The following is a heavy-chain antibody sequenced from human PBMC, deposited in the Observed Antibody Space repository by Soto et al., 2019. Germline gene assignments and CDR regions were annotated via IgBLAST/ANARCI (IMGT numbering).Heavy chain of an antibody. Sequence: QVQLVQSGAEVKKPGASVKVSCKASGYTFTSYYMHWVRQAPGQGLEWMGIINPSGSTSYAQKFQGRGTMTRDTSTRPVYMELSSLRSEDTAVYYCAGLYCSGGSCYSIDYWGQGTLGTVSS. CDR3: AGLYCSGGSCYSIDY. CDR1: GYTFTSYY. V-gene: IGHV1-46*03. CDR2: INPSGST. J-gene: IGHJ4*02. D-gene: IGHD2-15*01.